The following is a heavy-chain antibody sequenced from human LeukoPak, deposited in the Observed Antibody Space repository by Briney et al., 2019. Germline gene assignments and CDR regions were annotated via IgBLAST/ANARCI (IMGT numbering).Heavy chain of an antibody. V-gene: IGHV1-18*01. J-gene: IGHJ4*02. CDR3: ARQGYGGHSQGAADY. CDR2: ISANNGNR. CDR1: GYTFTNYG. D-gene: IGHD4-23*01. Sequence: ASVKVSCKASGYTFTNYGISWVRQAPGQGLEWMGWISANNGNRNYAQKLQDRVSMTTDTSTSTAYMELRSLRSEDTAVYYCARQGYGGHSQGAADYWGQGTLVTVSS.